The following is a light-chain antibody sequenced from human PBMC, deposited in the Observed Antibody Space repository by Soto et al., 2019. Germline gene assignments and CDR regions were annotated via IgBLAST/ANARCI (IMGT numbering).Light chain of an antibody. Sequence: FMLTQPHSVSESPGKTVTISCTRSSGSIASNYVQWYQQRPGSAPTTVIYEDNQRPSGVPDRFSGSIDSSPNSASLTISGLKTEDEADYYCQSYDSSNYVFGTGTKVTVL. V-gene: IGLV6-57*04. J-gene: IGLJ1*01. CDR2: EDN. CDR1: SGSIASNY. CDR3: QSYDSSNYV.